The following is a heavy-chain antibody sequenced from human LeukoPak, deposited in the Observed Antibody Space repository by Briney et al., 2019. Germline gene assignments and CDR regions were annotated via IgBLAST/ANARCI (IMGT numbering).Heavy chain of an antibody. CDR3: ASAGGRSLYMAV. CDR2: INTDGSST. CDR1: GFTFSSYC. V-gene: IGHV3-74*01. D-gene: IGHD2-15*01. Sequence: GGSLRLSCAASGFTFSSYCMHWVRQAPGKGLVWVSRINTDGSSTSYADSVKGRFTISRDNAKNTLYLQMNRLRAEDTAMYYCASAGGRSLYMAVWGKATTVTAYS. J-gene: IGHJ6*03.